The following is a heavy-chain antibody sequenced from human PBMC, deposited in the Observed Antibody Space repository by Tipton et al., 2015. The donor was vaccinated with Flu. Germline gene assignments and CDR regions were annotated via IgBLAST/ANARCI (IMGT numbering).Heavy chain of an antibody. CDR1: GGTFSSYA. J-gene: IGHJ6*02. Sequence: QLVQSGAEVKKPGSSVKVSCKASGGTFSSYAISWVRQAPGQGLEWMGGIIPIFGTANYAQKFQGRVTITADESTSTAYMELSSLRSEDTAVYYCARGGRGYSYGSYYYGMDVWGQGTTVTVSS. V-gene: IGHV1-69*01. CDR2: IIPIFGTA. D-gene: IGHD5-18*01. CDR3: ARGGRGYSYGSYYYGMDV.